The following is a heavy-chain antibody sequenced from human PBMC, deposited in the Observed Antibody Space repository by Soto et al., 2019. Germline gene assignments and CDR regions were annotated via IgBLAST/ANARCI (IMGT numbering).Heavy chain of an antibody. CDR3: ATASTDSSGWWIDY. Sequence: QVQLVQSGAEVKKPGASVKVSCKASGYSFTSYYMHWVRQAPGQGLEWMGIINPSGGSTSYAQKLQGRVTMTRYTSTSTVYMELSRLRSEDTAVYHCATASTDSSGWWIDYWGQGTLVTLSS. CDR1: GYSFTSYY. V-gene: IGHV1-46*04. D-gene: IGHD6-19*01. J-gene: IGHJ4*02. CDR2: INPSGGST.